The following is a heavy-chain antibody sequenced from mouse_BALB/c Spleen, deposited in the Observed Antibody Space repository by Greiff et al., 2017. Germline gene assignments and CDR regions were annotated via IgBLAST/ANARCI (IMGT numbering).Heavy chain of an antibody. D-gene: IGHD2-3*01. CDR1: GFNIKDTY. Sequence: EVQLQQSGAELVKPGASVKLSCTASGFNIKDTYMHWVKQRPEQGLEWIGRIDPANGNTKYDPKFQGKATITADTSSNTAYLQLSSLTSEDTAVYYCTREGLLPYYAMDYWGQGTSVTVSS. CDR2: IDPANGNT. V-gene: IGHV14-3*02. CDR3: TREGLLPYYAMDY. J-gene: IGHJ4*01.